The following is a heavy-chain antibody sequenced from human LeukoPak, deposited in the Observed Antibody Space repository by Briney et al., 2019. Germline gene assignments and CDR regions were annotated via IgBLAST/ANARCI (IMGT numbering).Heavy chain of an antibody. CDR2: INHSGST. D-gene: IGHD3-16*02. CDR1: GGSFSGYY. J-gene: IGHJ4*02. CDR3: ARGPYDYVWGSYRSFDY. V-gene: IGHV4-34*01. Sequence: SETLSLTCAVYGGSFSGYYWSWIRQPPGKGLEWIGEINHSGSTNYNPSLKSRVTISVDTSKNQFSLKLSSVTAADTAVYYRARGPYDYVWGSYRSFDYWGQGTLVTVSS.